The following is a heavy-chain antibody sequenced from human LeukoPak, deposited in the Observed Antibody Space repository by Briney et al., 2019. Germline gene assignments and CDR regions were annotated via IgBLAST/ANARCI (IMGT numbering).Heavy chain of an antibody. J-gene: IGHJ4*02. CDR2: ISTSGNTI. CDR3: ARDLAGTTGSFDY. D-gene: IGHD4-17*01. CDR1: GFTFSSYE. Sequence: GGSLRLSCAASGFTFSSYEFNWVRQAPGKGLEWISYISTSGNTIFYADSVKGRFAISRDSAKNSLYLQMNSLRAEDTAVYYCARDLAGTTGSFDYWAQGTLVTVSS. V-gene: IGHV3-48*03.